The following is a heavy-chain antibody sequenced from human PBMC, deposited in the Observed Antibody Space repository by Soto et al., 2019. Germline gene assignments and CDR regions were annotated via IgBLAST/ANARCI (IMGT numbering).Heavy chain of an antibody. D-gene: IGHD6-6*01. V-gene: IGHV4-39*01. Sequence: QLQLQESGPGLVKPSETLSLTCTVYGGSISSSSYYWGWIRQPPGKGLEWIGTIYYSVSTYYNPSLQSRVTISVDTSKNQFSLKLSSVTAADTAVYYCARLYGSSLFDYWGQGTLVTVSS. CDR2: IYYSVST. J-gene: IGHJ4*02. CDR1: GGSISSSSYY. CDR3: ARLYGSSLFDY.